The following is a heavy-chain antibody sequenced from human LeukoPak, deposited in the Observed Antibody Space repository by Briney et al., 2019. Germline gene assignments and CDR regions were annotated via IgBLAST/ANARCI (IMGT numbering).Heavy chain of an antibody. CDR1: GFTFSSYA. CDR3: TKASAARCIGVFCYPFDH. V-gene: IGHV3-23*01. J-gene: IGHJ4*02. Sequence: GGSLRLSCAASGFTFSSYAMSWVRQAPGKGLEWVSSISGSGGSTYYADSVKGRFSISRDNSKNTLYLQVNSLRADDTAVYYCTKASAARCIGVFCYPFDHWGQGTLVTVSS. CDR2: ISGSGGST. D-gene: IGHD2-15*01.